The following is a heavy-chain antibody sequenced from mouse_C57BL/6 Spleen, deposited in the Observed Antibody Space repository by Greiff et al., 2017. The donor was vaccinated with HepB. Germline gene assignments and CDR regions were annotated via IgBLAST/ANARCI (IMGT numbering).Heavy chain of an antibody. J-gene: IGHJ3*01. CDR1: GYTFTNYW. V-gene: IGHV1-63*01. Sequence: QVHVKQSGAELVRPGTSVKMSCKASGYTFTNYWIGWAKQRPGHGLEWSGDIYPGGGYTNYNEKFKGKATLTADKSSSTAYMQFSSLTSEDSAIYYCARGGQLRLRDWFAYWGQGTLVTVSA. CDR2: IYPGGGYT. CDR3: ARGGQLRLRDWFAY. D-gene: IGHD3-2*02.